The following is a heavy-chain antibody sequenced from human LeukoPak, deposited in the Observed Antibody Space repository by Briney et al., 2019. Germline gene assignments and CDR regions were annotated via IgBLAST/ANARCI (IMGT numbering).Heavy chain of an antibody. CDR2: ISYDGSNK. J-gene: IGHJ4*02. V-gene: IGHV3-30-3*01. D-gene: IGHD1-26*01. CDR1: GFTFSSYA. CDR3: ARESGSYYGGFDY. Sequence: PGGSLRLSCAASGFTFSSYAMHWVRQAPGKGLEWVAVISYDGSNKYYANSVKGRFTISRDNSKNTLYLQMNSLRAEDTAVYYCARESGSYYGGFDYWGQGTLVTVSS.